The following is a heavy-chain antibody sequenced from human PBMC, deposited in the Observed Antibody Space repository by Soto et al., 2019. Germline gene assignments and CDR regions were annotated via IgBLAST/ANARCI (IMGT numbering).Heavy chain of an antibody. V-gene: IGHV3-30-3*01. J-gene: IGHJ4*02. CDR1: GFTFSSYA. CDR2: ISHDGINK. CDR3: GRCTSTGCHLGSDY. Sequence: PGGSLRLSCVASGFTFSSYAMNWVRQAPGKGLEWVALISHDGINKYYADSVRGRFTISRDSSTNTPYLKMNSLRAADTAVYYWGRCTSTGCHLGSDYWGQGTLVTVSS. D-gene: IGHD2-2*01.